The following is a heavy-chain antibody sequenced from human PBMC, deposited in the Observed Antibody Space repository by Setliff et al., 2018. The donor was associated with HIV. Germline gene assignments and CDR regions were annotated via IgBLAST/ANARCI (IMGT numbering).Heavy chain of an antibody. Sequence: PGGSLRLSCAASGFTFSSYAMSWVRQAPGKGLEWVSGISGSGGSTYYADSVKGRFTISRDNSKNTLYLQMNSLRAEDTAVYYCAKGSYYDFWGGPTGGWGQGTLVTVSS. V-gene: IGHV3-23*01. CDR3: AKGSYYDFWGGPTGG. CDR2: ISGSGGST. CDR1: GFTFSSYA. J-gene: IGHJ4*02. D-gene: IGHD3-3*01.